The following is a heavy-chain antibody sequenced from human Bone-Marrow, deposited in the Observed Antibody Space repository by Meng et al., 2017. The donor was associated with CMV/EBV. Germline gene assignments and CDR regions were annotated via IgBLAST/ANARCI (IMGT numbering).Heavy chain of an antibody. Sequence: LTGAGKGWTCRKYYWTWVRQAPGKGLEWLGEINHSGRSTYNPSLKNRITLLVDASKNQFSLNLTSLTGADTAIYYCARGRRVGAADHWGQGILVTVSS. CDR2: INHSGRS. J-gene: IGHJ4*02. CDR3: ARGRRVGAADH. V-gene: IGHV4-34*01. CDR1: GWTCRKYY. D-gene: IGHD1-26*01.